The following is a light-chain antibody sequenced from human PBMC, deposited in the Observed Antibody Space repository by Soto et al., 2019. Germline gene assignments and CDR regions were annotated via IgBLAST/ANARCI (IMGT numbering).Light chain of an antibody. CDR3: QQRSNWLT. CDR2: DAS. J-gene: IGKJ5*01. CDR1: QSVSSY. Sequence: EIVLSQSPGTLSWSPGEGSTLSCRASQSVSSYLAWYQQKPGQAPRLLIYDASNRATGIPARFSGSGSGTDFTLTISSLEPEDFAVYYCQQRSNWLTFGQGTRLEIK. V-gene: IGKV3-11*01.